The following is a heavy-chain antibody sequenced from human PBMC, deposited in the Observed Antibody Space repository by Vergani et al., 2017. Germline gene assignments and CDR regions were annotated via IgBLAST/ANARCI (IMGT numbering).Heavy chain of an antibody. D-gene: IGHD1-26*01. J-gene: IGHJ4*02. CDR3: AKAVRLGEVGATKY. CDR1: GFTFSSYA. Sequence: EVQLLESGGGLVQPGGSLRLSCAASGFTFSSYAMSWVRQAPGKGLEWVSAISGSGGSTYYADSVKGRLTISRDNAKNTLYLQMNSLRAEDTAVYYCAKAVRLGEVGATKYWGQGTRVTVSS. CDR2: ISGSGGST. V-gene: IGHV3-23*01.